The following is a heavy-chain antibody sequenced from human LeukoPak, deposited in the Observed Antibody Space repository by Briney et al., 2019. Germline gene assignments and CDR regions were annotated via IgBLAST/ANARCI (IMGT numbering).Heavy chain of an antibody. Sequence: SQTLSLTCTVSGGSISSGSYYWSWIRQPPGKGLEWIGYIYYSGSTNYNPSLKSRVTISVDTSKNQFSLKLSSVTAADTAVYYCARDGGGLYYYYMDVWGKGTTVTVSS. D-gene: IGHD2-21*01. J-gene: IGHJ6*03. CDR3: ARDGGGLYYYYMDV. CDR1: GGSISSGSYY. CDR2: IYYSGST. V-gene: IGHV4-61*01.